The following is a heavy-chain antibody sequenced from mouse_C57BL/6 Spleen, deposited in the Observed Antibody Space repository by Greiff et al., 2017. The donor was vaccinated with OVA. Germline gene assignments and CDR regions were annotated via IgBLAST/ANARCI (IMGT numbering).Heavy chain of an antibody. D-gene: IGHD4-1*01. J-gene: IGHJ3*01. CDR1: GYTFTSYW. Sequence: VQLQQPGAGLVKPGASVKLSCTASGYTFTSYWMHWVKQRPGRGLEWIGRIDTNSGGTKYNEKFKSKATLTVDKPSSTAYMQLSSLTSEDSAVYDCARSHWDSWFAYWGQGTLVTVSA. CDR2: IDTNSGGT. CDR3: ARSHWDSWFAY. V-gene: IGHV1-72*01.